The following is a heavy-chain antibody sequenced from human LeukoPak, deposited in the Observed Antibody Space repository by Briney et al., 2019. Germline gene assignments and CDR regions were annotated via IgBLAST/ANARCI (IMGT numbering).Heavy chain of an antibody. CDR3: ARAPTSPTFGSGSYFDY. CDR1: GYSFTSYW. V-gene: IGHV5-51*01. D-gene: IGHD3-10*01. CDR2: IYPGDSDT. J-gene: IGHJ4*02. Sequence: GESLKISCKGSGYSFTSYWVGWVRQMPGRGLEWMGIIYPGDSDTRYSPSFQGQVTTSADKSISTAYLQWSSLTASDTAIYYCARAPTSPTFGSGSYFDYWGQGTLVTVSS.